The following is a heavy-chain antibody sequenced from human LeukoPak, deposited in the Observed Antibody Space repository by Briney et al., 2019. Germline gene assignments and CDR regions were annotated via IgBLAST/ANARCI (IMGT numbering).Heavy chain of an antibody. V-gene: IGHV3-7*05. CDR3: AREGGYGGVFDY. CDR1: RFTFSSYW. D-gene: IGHD5-12*01. Sequence: GGSLRLSCAAPRFTFSSYWMTWVRQAPGKGLEWVANIKQDGSEQYYVGSVKGRFTISRDNTKNSLFLQMNSLRAEDTAVYYCAREGGYGGVFDYWGQGTLVTVSS. CDR2: IKQDGSEQ. J-gene: IGHJ4*02.